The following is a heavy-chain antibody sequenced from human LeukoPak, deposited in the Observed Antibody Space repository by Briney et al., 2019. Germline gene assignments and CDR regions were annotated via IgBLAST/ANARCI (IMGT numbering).Heavy chain of an antibody. CDR2: ISRSGSAI. CDR1: GFPLSSYS. V-gene: IGHV3-48*01. Sequence: PGGSLRLSCAASGFPLSSYSINWVRQAPGKGLEWVSYISRSGSAIYYVDSVKGRFTVSRDNAKNSLFLQMNSPRAEDTAVYYCVRVKGSYFAYWGQGALVTVSS. J-gene: IGHJ4*02. D-gene: IGHD2-15*01. CDR3: VRVKGSYFAY.